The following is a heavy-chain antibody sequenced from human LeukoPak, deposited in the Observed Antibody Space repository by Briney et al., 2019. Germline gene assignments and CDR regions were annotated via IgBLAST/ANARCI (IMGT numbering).Heavy chain of an antibody. CDR2: IYYSGST. CDR3: ARDYECFQH. CDR1: GGSFSGYY. Sequence: KPSETLSLTCAVYGGSFSGYYWSWIRQPPGKGLEWIGYIYYSGSTNYNPSLKSRVTISVDTSKNQFSLKLSSVTAADTAVYYCARDYECFQHWGQGTLVTVSS. V-gene: IGHV4-59*01. J-gene: IGHJ1*01.